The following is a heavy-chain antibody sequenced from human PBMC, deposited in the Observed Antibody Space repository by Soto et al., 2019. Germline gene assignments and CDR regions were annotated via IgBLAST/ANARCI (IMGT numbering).Heavy chain of an antibody. Sequence: EVQLLESGGDPVQPGGSLRLSCVASGFTFSSYAMSWVRQAPGKGLEWVSAISGSGSNTYYADSVKDRFTISRDNSKNTLLLEMSSLKAKDPGLYYLAKFFRIRINCPEPSAKSTGCFEILGPGAQVTVPS. V-gene: IGHV3-23*01. CDR2: ISGSGSNT. CDR3: AKFFRIRINCPEPSAKSTGCFEI. CDR1: GFTFSSYA. D-gene: IGHD3-16*01. J-gene: IGHJ3*02.